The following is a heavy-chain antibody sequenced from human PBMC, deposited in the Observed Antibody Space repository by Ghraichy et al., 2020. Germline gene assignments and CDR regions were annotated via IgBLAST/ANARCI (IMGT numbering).Heavy chain of an antibody. D-gene: IGHD3-16*01. Sequence: SETLSLTCTVSGGSVSSGSYYWSWIRQPPGKGLEWIGYIYYSGSTNYNPSLKSRVTISVDTSKNQFSLKLSSVTAADTAVYYCAREWGGRMSDYWGQGTLVTVSS. CDR3: AREWGGRMSDY. CDR1: GGSVSSGSYY. V-gene: IGHV4-61*01. CDR2: IYYSGST. J-gene: IGHJ4*02.